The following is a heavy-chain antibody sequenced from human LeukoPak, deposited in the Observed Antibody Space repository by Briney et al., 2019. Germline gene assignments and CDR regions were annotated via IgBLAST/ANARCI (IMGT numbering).Heavy chain of an antibody. CDR2: ISYDGSNK. J-gene: IGHJ5*02. V-gene: IGHV3-30-3*01. Sequence: PGGSLRLSCAASGFTFDDYAMHWVRQAPGKGLEWVAVISYDGSNKYYADSVKGRFTISRDNSKNTLYLQMNSLRAEDTAVYYCAREYYYDSSGYYPWGQGTLVTVSS. CDR3: AREYYYDSSGYYP. CDR1: GFTFDDYA. D-gene: IGHD3-22*01.